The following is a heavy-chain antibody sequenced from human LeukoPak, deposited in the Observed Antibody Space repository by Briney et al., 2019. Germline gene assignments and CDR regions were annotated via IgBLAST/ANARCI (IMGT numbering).Heavy chain of an antibody. J-gene: IGHJ4*02. CDR1: GFTFSTYS. V-gene: IGHV3-48*01. Sequence: PGGSLRLSCAASGFTFSTYSMNWVRQAPGKGLEWVSYISSSSSTIYYADSVKGRFTISRDNSKNTLYLQMNSLRAEDTAVYYCAKGYSSGYYYVAYFDYWGQGTLVTVSS. CDR2: ISSSSSTI. CDR3: AKGYSSGYYYVAYFDY. D-gene: IGHD3-22*01.